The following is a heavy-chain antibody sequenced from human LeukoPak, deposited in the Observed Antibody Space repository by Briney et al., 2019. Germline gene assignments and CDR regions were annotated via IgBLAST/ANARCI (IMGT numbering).Heavy chain of an antibody. D-gene: IGHD1-26*01. V-gene: IGHV4-34*01. CDR3: SRGPTDSGSYLGAFDI. J-gene: IGHJ3*02. CDR1: GGSFSSYY. Sequence: PSETLSLTCAVYGGSFSSYYWSWFRQPPGKGREWIGEINHSGSTNYNPSLKSRVTISVDTSKNQFSLKLSSVTAADTDLYDCSRGPTDSGSYLGAFDIWGQGTMVTVSS. CDR2: INHSGST.